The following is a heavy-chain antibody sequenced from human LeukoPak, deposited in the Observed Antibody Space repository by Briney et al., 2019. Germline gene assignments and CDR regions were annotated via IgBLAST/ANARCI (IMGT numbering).Heavy chain of an antibody. CDR3: AREVSGDPWYNWFDP. J-gene: IGHJ5*02. V-gene: IGHV3-74*01. D-gene: IGHD4-17*01. CDR2: INSDGSGT. CDR1: GYTFSSYW. Sequence: GGSLRLSCAASGYTFSSYWMHWVRQTPGKGLVWVSRINSDGSGTRYADSVKGRSTISRDNAKNTLYLQMNSLRADDTAVYYCAREVSGDPWYNWFDPWGQGTLVTVSS.